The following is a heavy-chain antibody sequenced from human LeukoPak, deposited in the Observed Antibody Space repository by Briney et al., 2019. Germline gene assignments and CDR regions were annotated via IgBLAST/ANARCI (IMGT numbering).Heavy chain of an antibody. CDR2: IYYSGST. CDR1: GGSISSYY. V-gene: IGHV4-59*12. CDR3: ARGGNYFDY. J-gene: IGHJ4*02. Sequence: SETLSLTCTVSGGSISSYYWSWIRQPPGEGLEWIGYIYYSGSTNYNPSLKSRVTISVDTSKNQFSLKPSSVTAADTAVYYCARGGNYFDYWGQGTLVTVSS.